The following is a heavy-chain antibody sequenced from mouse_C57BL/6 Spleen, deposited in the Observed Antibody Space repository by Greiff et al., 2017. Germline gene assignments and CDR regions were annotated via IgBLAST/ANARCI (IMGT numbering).Heavy chain of an antibody. V-gene: IGHV5-6*02. CDR1: GFTFSSYG. D-gene: IGHD1-1*01. CDR2: ISSGGSYT. Sequence: EVKLEESGGDLVKPGGSLKLSCAASGFTFSSYGMSWVRQTPDKRLEWVATISSGGSYTYYPDSVKGRFTISRDNAKNTLYLQMSSLKSEDTAMYYCARGVTTVVENYAMDYWGQGTSVTVSS. CDR3: ARGVTTVVENYAMDY. J-gene: IGHJ4*01.